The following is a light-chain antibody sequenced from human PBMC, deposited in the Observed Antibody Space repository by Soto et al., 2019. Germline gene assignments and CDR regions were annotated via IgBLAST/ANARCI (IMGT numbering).Light chain of an antibody. CDR3: CSYAGSCSI. V-gene: IGLV2-11*01. Sequence: QSVLTQPRSVSGSPGQSVTISCTGTTSDVGGYNYVSWYQQHPGKAPKLIISDVSNRPSGVPNRFSGSKSGNTASLTISGLQADDEADYYCCSYAGSCSIFGGVTKLSVL. CDR1: TSDVGGYNY. CDR2: DVS. J-gene: IGLJ2*01.